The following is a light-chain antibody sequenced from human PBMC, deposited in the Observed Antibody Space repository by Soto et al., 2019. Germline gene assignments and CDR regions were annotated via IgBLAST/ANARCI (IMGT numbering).Light chain of an antibody. CDR2: GAS. Sequence: EIVLTQSPGTLSLSPGERATLSCRASQTVSSYLAWYQHKPGQAPRLLIYGASIRASGIPDRFSGGGSGTDFTLTISRLEPEDFAVYFCHQYGSSRTFGQGTKVDIK. V-gene: IGKV3-20*01. CDR3: HQYGSSRT. J-gene: IGKJ1*01. CDR1: QTVSSY.